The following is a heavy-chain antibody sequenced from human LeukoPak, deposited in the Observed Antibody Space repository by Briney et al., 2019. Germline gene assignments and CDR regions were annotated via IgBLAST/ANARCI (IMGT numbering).Heavy chain of an antibody. CDR1: GFTFSSYW. D-gene: IGHD1-26*01. Sequence: PGGSLRLSCAAFGFTFSSYWMIWVRQAPGKGLEWVANIKQDGSEKYYVDSVKGRFTISRDNARNSLYLQMNSLRAEDAAVYYCAAGTYTSDFWGQGTLVTVSS. CDR3: AAGTYTSDF. CDR2: IKQDGSEK. V-gene: IGHV3-7*01. J-gene: IGHJ4*02.